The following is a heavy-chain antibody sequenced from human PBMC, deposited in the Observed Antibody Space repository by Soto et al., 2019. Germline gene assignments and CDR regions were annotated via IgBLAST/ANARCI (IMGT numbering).Heavy chain of an antibody. CDR3: ASSSVYSYGLVAFDS. CDR2: IYPGDSDT. V-gene: IGHV5-51*01. CDR1: GYSFTSYW. Sequence: PGESLKISCKGSGYSFTSYWIGWVRQMPGKGLEWMGIIYPGDSDTRYSPSFQGQVTISADKSISTAYLQWSSLKASDTAMYYCASSSVYSYGLVAFDSWCQRTMVTVSS. D-gene: IGHD5-18*01. J-gene: IGHJ3*02.